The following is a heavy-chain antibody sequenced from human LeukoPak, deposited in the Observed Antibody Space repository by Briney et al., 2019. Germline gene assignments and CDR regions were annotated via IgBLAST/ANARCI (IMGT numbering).Heavy chain of an antibody. D-gene: IGHD7-27*01. Sequence: ASVKVSCKASGYTFTSYDFNWMRQATGQGLEWMGWMSPNSGNTGYAQKFQGRVTMTRDTSTGTAYLELSSLRSEDSAVYYCVRTPPNWGADFWGQGTLVTVSS. CDR3: VRTPPNWGADF. J-gene: IGHJ4*02. CDR1: GYTFTSYD. V-gene: IGHV1-8*01. CDR2: MSPNSGNT.